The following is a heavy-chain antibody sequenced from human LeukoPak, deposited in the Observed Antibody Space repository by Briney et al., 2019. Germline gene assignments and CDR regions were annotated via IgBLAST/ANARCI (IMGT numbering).Heavy chain of an antibody. CDR1: GFTFSSYG. Sequence: PGRSLRLSCAASGFTFSSYGMHWVRQAPGKGLEWVAVISYDGSNKYYADSVKGRFTISRDNSKNTLYLQMNSLRAEDTAVYYCANIAVAGTVGLDYWGQGTLVTVSS. CDR3: ANIAVAGTVGLDY. CDR2: ISYDGSNK. D-gene: IGHD6-19*01. V-gene: IGHV3-30*18. J-gene: IGHJ4*02.